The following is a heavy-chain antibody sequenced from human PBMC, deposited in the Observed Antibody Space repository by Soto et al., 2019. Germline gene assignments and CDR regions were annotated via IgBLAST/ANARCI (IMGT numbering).Heavy chain of an antibody. CDR1: GFTFNTYG. V-gene: IGHV3-NL1*01. D-gene: IGHD2-15*01. CDR2: ISGDTTHT. J-gene: IGHJ4*02. Sequence: QVQLVESGGAVVQPGNSLRLSCAASGFTFNTYGMYWVRQAPGKGLEWVSSISGDTTHTWYADSGRGRFTISRDNPRTTVYLQMDSVRAEATAISYCAQEAALSGGNCFFNDYWGPGTLVTVSS. CDR3: AQEAALSGGNCFFNDY.